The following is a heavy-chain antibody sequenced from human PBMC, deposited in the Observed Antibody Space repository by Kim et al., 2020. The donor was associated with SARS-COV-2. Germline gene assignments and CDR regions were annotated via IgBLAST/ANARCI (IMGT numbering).Heavy chain of an antibody. CDR2: ILPIFGTA. CDR1: GGTFSSYA. V-gene: IGHV1-69*13. CDR3: ARGGNYYGSGRRAFDI. J-gene: IGHJ3*02. D-gene: IGHD3-10*01. Sequence: SVKVSCKASGGTFSSYAISWVRQAPGQGLEWMGGILPIFGTANYAQKFQGRVTITADESTSTAYMELSSLRSEDTAVYYCARGGNYYGSGRRAFDIWGQGTMVTVSS.